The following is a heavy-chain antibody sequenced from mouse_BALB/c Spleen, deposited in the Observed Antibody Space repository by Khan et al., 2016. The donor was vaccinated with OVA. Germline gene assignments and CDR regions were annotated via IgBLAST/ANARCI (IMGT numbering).Heavy chain of an antibody. J-gene: IGHJ1*01. D-gene: IGHD1-3*01. CDR1: GSSISSGYA. Sequence: EVHLQESGPGLVKPSQSLSLPCTVSGSSISSGYAWNWIRQFPGNKLEWMGYIRYSGTTTYNPSLKSRISITRDTSKNQFFLQLNSVTTEDTATYYCARNNNGYFDVWGAGTTVTVSS. CDR3: ARNNNGYFDV. V-gene: IGHV3-2*02. CDR2: IRYSGTT.